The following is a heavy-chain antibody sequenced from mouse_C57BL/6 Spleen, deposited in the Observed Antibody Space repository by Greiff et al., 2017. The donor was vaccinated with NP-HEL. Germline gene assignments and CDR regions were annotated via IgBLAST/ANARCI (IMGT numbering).Heavy chain of an antibody. CDR1: GFTFSSYG. D-gene: IGHD1-1*01. CDR2: ISSGGSYT. J-gene: IGHJ3*01. Sequence: EVMLVESGGDLVKPGGSLKLSCAASGFTFSSYGMSWVRQTPDKRLEWVATISSGGSYTYYPDSVKGRFTISRDNAKNTLYLQMSSLKSEDTAMYYCASYGSSSWFAYWGQGTLVTVSA. CDR3: ASYGSSSWFAY. V-gene: IGHV5-6*02.